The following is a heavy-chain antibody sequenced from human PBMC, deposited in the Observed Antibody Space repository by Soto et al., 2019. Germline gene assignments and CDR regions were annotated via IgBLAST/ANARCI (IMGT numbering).Heavy chain of an antibody. Sequence: GGSLRLSCAASGFTFSSYGMHWVRQAPGKGLEWVAVISYDGSNKYYADSVKGRFTISRDNSKNMLYLQMNSLRAEDTAVYYCAKVPGRTAPYYYYYGLDVWGQGTTVTVSS. CDR3: AKVPGRTAPYYYYYGLDV. CDR1: GFTFSSYG. CDR2: ISYDGSNK. D-gene: IGHD2-21*02. J-gene: IGHJ6*02. V-gene: IGHV3-30*18.